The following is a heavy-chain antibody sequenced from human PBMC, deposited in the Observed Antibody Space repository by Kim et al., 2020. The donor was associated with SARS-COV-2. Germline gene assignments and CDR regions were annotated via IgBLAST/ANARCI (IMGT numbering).Heavy chain of an antibody. D-gene: IGHD5-18*01. CDR3: AKAAGVGGYSLDS. J-gene: IGHJ4*02. Sequence: YADSVQGRFTISRDNSKNTLYLQMNSLRAEDTAVYYCAKAAGVGGYSLDSWGQGTLVTVSS. V-gene: IGHV3-30*02.